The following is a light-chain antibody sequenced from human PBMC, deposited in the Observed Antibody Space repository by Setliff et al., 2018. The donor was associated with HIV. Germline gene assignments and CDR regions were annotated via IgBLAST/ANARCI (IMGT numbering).Light chain of an antibody. CDR3: AAWDDSLNVV. J-gene: IGLJ1*01. CDR1: SSNIRSNT. V-gene: IGLV1-44*01. CDR2: SNN. Sequence: QSVLAQPPSASGTPGQRVTISCSGSSSNIRSNTVNWYHQLPGTAPKLLIYSNNQRPSGVPDRFSGSKSGTSASLAISGLQSEDEADYYCAAWDDSLNVVFGTGTKVTVL.